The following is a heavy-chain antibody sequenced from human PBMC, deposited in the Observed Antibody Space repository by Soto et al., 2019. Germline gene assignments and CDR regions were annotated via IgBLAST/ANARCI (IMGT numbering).Heavy chain of an antibody. CDR2: IYHSGST. CDR1: VVSISSSNW. D-gene: IGHD6-13*01. V-gene: IGHV4-4*02. Sequence: PSETLSLTCAFSVVSISSSNWWSWVREPPGKGLEWIGEIYHSGSTNYNPSLKSRVTISVDKSKNQFSLKLSSVTAADTAVYYCATRFSSSWYYFDYWGQGTPVTVSS. J-gene: IGHJ4*02. CDR3: ATRFSSSWYYFDY.